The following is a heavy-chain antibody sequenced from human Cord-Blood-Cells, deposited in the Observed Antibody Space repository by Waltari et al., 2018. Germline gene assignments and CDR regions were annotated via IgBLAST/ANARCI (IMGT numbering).Heavy chain of an antibody. Sequence: QVQLQEPGPGLVKPSETLSLTCTVSGGSISSHYWSWIRQPPGKGREGSGYIYYSGSTNYNPSLKCRVTRAVDTSKNQCSLKLSSVPAADTAVYYCARASEGIVGAFDYWGQGTLVTVSS. CDR1: GGSISSHY. V-gene: IGHV4-59*11. D-gene: IGHD1-26*01. J-gene: IGHJ4*02. CDR2: IYYSGST. CDR3: ARASEGIVGAFDY.